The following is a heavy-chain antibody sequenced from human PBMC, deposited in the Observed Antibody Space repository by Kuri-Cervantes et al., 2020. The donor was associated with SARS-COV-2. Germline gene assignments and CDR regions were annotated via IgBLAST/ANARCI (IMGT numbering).Heavy chain of an antibody. CDR1: RFTFSSYS. CDR3: ARGLSRKPFDY. J-gene: IGHJ4*02. V-gene: IGHV3-7*01. Sequence: LSLTCAASRFTFSSYSMNWVRQAPGKGLEWVANIKQDGSEKYYVDSVKGRFTISRDNAKNSLYLQMNSLRAEDTAVYYCARGLSRKPFDYWGQGTLVTVSS. CDR2: IKQDGSEK.